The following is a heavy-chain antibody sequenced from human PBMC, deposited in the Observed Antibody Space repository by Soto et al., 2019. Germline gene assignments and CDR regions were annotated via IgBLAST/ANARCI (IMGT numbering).Heavy chain of an antibody. CDR2: ISKNGIDI. D-gene: IGHD1-26*01. Sequence: GSLRLSCAASGFSFSTYEMNWVRQAPGKGLEWVSYISKNGIDIHYADSVKGRFTISRDNANNSLFLQMDSLRPEDTAVYYCAPRKYGSFNIGAFDIWGQGTMVTVSS. J-gene: IGHJ3*02. CDR1: GFSFSTYE. CDR3: APRKYGSFNIGAFDI. V-gene: IGHV3-48*03.